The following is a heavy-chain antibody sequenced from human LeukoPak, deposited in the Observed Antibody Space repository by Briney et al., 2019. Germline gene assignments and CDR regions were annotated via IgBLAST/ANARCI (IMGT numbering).Heavy chain of an antibody. Sequence: GGSLRLSCAASGFTFTNYAMTWVRQAPGKGLEWVSVIGASGADTYYSDSVKGRFTVSRDNSQNTLFLHMGSLRAEDTAVYYCAKENSGSYYSDYWGQGTLVTVSS. CDR3: AKENSGSYYSDY. CDR2: IGASGADT. D-gene: IGHD3-10*01. CDR1: GFTFTNYA. V-gene: IGHV3-23*01. J-gene: IGHJ4*02.